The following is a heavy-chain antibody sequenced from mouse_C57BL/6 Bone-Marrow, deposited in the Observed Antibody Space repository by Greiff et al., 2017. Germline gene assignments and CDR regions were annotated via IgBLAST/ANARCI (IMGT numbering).Heavy chain of an antibody. CDR1: GFTFSDFY. CDR3: ARDAHYYGSSYGYFDG. Sequence: EVQLVESGGGLVQSGRSLRLSCATSGFTFSDFYMEWVRQAPGKGLEWIAASRNKANDYTTEYSASVKGRFIVSRDTSQSILYLQMNALRAEDTAIYYCARDAHYYGSSYGYFDGWGTGTTVTVSS. V-gene: IGHV7-1*01. J-gene: IGHJ1*03. D-gene: IGHD1-1*01. CDR2: SRNKANDYTT.